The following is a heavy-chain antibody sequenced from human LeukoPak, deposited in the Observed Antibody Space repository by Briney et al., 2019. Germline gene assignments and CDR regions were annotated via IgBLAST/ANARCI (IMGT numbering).Heavy chain of an antibody. Sequence: GGSLRLSCAASGFTFSSFDMHGVRQPTGQGLEWVSTIGTDSDTYYPGSVEGRFTLSRDNAKNSLYLQMNSLTAGDTAVYYCARGPPRGKYYYMDVWGKGTTVTVSS. D-gene: IGHD1-1*01. CDR2: IGTDSDT. V-gene: IGHV3-13*01. CDR1: GFTFSSFD. J-gene: IGHJ6*03. CDR3: ARGPPRGKYYYMDV.